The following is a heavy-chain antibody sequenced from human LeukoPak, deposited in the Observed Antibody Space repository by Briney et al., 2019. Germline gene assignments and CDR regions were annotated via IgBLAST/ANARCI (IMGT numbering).Heavy chain of an antibody. D-gene: IGHD2-15*01. CDR1: GFTFSSYA. CDR3: AKEGLGYCSGGSCYFPVGATDY. Sequence: PVGSLRLSCAASGFTFSSYAMSWVRQAPGKGLEWVSAISGSGGSTYYADSVKGRFTISRDNSKNTLYLQMNSLRAEDTAVYYCAKEGLGYCSGGSCYFPVGATDYWGQGTLVTVSS. J-gene: IGHJ4*02. V-gene: IGHV3-23*01. CDR2: ISGSGGST.